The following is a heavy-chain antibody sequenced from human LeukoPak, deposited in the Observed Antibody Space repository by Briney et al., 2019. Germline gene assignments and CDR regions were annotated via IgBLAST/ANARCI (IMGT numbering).Heavy chain of an antibody. CDR2: ISGSGGST. J-gene: IGHJ6*04. V-gene: IGHV3-23*01. Sequence: GGSLRLSCAASGFTFSSYAMSWVRQAPGKGLEWVSAISGSGGSTYYADSVKGRFTISRDNSKNTLYLQMNSLRAEDTAVYYCARALGYCSGGSCYSFYYYYGMDVWGKGTTVTVSS. CDR3: ARALGYCSGGSCYSFYYYYGMDV. D-gene: IGHD2-15*01. CDR1: GFTFSSYA.